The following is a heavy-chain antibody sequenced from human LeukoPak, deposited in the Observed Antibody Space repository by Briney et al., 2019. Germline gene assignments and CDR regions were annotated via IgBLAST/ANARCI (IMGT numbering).Heavy chain of an antibody. J-gene: IGHJ4*02. CDR3: ARGVVRYFDY. D-gene: IGHD3-9*01. CDR1: GFTFSGYS. Sequence: PGGSLRLSCATSGFTFSGYSMNWVRQAPGKGLEWVSSISSSSSYIYYADSVKGRFTISRDNAKNSLYLQMNSLRAEDTAVYYCARGVVRYFDYWGQGALVTVSS. V-gene: IGHV3-21*01. CDR2: ISSSSSYI.